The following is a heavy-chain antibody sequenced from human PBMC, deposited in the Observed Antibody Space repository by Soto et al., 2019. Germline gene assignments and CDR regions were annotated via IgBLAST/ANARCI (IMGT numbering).Heavy chain of an antibody. CDR3: VKSRGGNNFEFFD. CDR1: GFTFRRYA. J-gene: IGHJ4*02. D-gene: IGHD5-12*01. Sequence: GGSLRFSCSASGFTFRRYAMHWVRQVPGKGLEYVSGIRGNGDPPFYADSVKGRFTISRDNSKNTLYLQMSSLSADDTAVYYCVKSRGGNNFEFFDWGQGALVTFS. V-gene: IGHV3-64D*06. CDR2: IRGNGDPP.